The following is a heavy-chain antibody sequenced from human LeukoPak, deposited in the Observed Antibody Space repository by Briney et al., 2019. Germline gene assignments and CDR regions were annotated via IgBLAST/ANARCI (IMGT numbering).Heavy chain of an antibody. CDR1: GGSFSGYY. CDR3: ARGRGSSSDY. V-gene: IGHV4-34*01. CDR2: INHSGST. J-gene: IGHJ4*02. D-gene: IGHD6-6*01. Sequence: SETLSLTCAVYGGSFSGYYWSWIRQPPGKGLEWIGEINHSGSTNYNPSLKSRVTISVDTSKNQFSLKLSAVTAADTAVYYCARGRGSSSDYWGQGTLVTVSS.